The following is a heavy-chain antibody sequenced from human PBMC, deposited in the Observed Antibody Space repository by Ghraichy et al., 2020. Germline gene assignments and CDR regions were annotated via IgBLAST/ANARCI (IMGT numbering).Heavy chain of an antibody. CDR1: GFTFSSYA. Sequence: GGSLRLSCAASGFTFSSYAMSWVRQAPGKGLEWVSGISGSGGSTYYADSVKGRFTISRDNSKNTLYLQMNSLRAEDTAVYYCAKTYGSGSYYFDYWGQGTLVTVSS. CDR3: AKTYGSGSYYFDY. D-gene: IGHD3-10*01. CDR2: ISGSGGST. J-gene: IGHJ4*02. V-gene: IGHV3-23*01.